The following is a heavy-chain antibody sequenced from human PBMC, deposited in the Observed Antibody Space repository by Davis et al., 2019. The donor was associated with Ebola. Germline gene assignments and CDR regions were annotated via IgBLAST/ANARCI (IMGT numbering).Heavy chain of an antibody. J-gene: IGHJ2*01. CDR2: ISSDGSKE. D-gene: IGHD1-26*01. V-gene: IGHV3-30*02. CDR3: AKLRSHDYSDSSDDFYLDL. CDR1: GFTFSSYG. Sequence: GESLKISCAASGFTFSSYGMHWVRQAPGKGLEWVALISSDGSKEYYADSVEGRFTISKDNSKNTLYLHMNALTAEDTALYYCAKLRSHDYSDSSDDFYLDLWGRGTLVTVSS.